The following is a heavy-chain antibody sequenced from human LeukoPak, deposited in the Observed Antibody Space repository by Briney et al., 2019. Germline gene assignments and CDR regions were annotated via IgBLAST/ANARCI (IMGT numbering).Heavy chain of an antibody. D-gene: IGHD2-8*01. CDR2: RYYSRNT. Sequence: SETLSLTCTVSGGSISSGSYWWSWIRQHPEKGLEWIGYRYYSRNTYYNPSLKSRVSISLDTSKNQLSLTLTSVTAADTAVYYCARGHRTSSAYHCNAMDVWGQGTRVTVSS. CDR3: ARGHRTSSAYHCNAMDV. J-gene: IGHJ6*02. V-gene: IGHV4-31*03. CDR1: GGSISSGSYW.